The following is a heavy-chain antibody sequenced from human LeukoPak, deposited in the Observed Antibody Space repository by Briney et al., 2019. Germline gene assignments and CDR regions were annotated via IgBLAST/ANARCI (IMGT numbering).Heavy chain of an antibody. CDR1: GGSISSGDYY. D-gene: IGHD3-22*01. J-gene: IGHJ3*02. CDR3: AGLPHLRDDSSGYRAFDI. V-gene: IGHV4-61*08. CDR2: IYYSGST. Sequence: SETLSLTCTVSGGSISSGDYYWSWIRQPPGKGLEWIGYIYYSGSTNYNPSLKSRVTISVDTSKNQFSLKLSSVTAADTAVYYCAGLPHLRDDSSGYRAFDIWGQGTMVTVSS.